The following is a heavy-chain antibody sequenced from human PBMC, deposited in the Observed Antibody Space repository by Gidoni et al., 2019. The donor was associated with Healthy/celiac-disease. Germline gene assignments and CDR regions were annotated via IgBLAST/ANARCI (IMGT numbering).Heavy chain of an antibody. CDR3: ARASYYDFWSAIYDAFDI. D-gene: IGHD3-3*01. V-gene: IGHV3-7*01. CDR1: GLAFIRYW. Sequence: EVQLVESGGGLVQPGGSLRLSCAASGLAFIRYWMGGVRLAPGKGLEWVANIKQDGSEKYYVDSVKGRFTISRDNAKNSLYLQMNSLRAEDTAVYYCARASYYDFWSAIYDAFDIWGQGTMVTVSS. J-gene: IGHJ3*02. CDR2: IKQDGSEK.